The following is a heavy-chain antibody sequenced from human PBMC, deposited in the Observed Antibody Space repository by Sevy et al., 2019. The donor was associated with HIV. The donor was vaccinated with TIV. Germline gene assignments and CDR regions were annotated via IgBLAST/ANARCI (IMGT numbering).Heavy chain of an antibody. CDR1: FSLYG. CDR3: AKGLAWLGP. Sequence: GGSLRLSCPAFSLYGMHWVRQAPGKGLEWVAFISHEGSAKYYADSVKGRFSISIDNSKNILYLEMNSLRLEDTAVYYCAKGLAWLGPWGQGIPVTVSS. V-gene: IGHV3-30*18. J-gene: IGHJ5*02. CDR2: ISHEGSAK.